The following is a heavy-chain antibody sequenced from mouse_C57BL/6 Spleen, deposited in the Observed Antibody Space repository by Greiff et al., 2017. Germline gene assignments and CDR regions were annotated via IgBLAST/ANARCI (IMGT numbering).Heavy chain of an antibody. D-gene: IGHD1-1*01. CDR2: IYPGSGST. CDR3: ARRLLYYGSSDAMDY. J-gene: IGHJ4*01. Sequence: QVQLQQPGAELVKPGASVKMSCKASGYTFTSYWITWVKQRPGQGLEWIGDIYPGSGSTNYNEKFKSKATLTVDTSSSTAYMQLSSLTSEDSAVYYGARRLLYYGSSDAMDYWGQGTSVTVSS. CDR1: GYTFTSYW. V-gene: IGHV1-55*01.